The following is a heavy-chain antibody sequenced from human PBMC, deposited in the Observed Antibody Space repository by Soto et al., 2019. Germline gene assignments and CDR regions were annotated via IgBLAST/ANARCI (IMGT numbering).Heavy chain of an antibody. CDR1: GGTFSSYA. CDR2: IIPIFGTA. D-gene: IGHD2-21*01. CDR3: ARGGEPATYNWFDP. V-gene: IGHV1-69*13. Sequence: SVKVSCKASGGTFSSYAISWVRQAPGQGLEWMGGIIPIFGTANYAQKFQGRVTITADESTSTAYRELSSLRSEDTAVYYCARGGEPATYNWFDPWGQGTLVTVSS. J-gene: IGHJ5*02.